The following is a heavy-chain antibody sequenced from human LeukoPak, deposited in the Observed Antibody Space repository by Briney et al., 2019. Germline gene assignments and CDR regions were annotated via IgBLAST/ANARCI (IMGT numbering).Heavy chain of an antibody. CDR2: TYYRSKWCN. D-gene: IGHD6-19*01. V-gene: IGHV6-1*01. Sequence: SQTLSLTCAISGDSVSSNSAAWNWIRQSPSRGLEWLGRTYYRSKWCNDYAVSVRGRITINPDTSKNQFSLQLNSVTPEDTAVYYCARYVSAWKYFDYWGQGTLVTVSS. J-gene: IGHJ4*02. CDR1: GDSVSSNSAA. CDR3: ARYVSAWKYFDY.